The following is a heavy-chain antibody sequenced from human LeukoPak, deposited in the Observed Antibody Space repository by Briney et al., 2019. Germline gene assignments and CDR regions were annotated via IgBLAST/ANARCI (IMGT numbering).Heavy chain of an antibody. CDR1: GFTFSSYA. CDR3: ARDDALDKGYAFDI. Sequence: GGSLRLSCAASGFTFSSYAMSWVRQAPGKGLEWVSVIYSGGRTYYADSVKGRFTISRDNSKNTLYLQMNSLRAEDTAVYYCARDDALDKGYAFDIWGQGTMVTVSS. J-gene: IGHJ3*02. CDR2: IYSGGRT. V-gene: IGHV3-53*01.